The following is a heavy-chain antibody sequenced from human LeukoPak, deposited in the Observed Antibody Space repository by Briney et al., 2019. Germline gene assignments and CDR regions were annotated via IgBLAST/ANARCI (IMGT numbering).Heavy chain of an antibody. J-gene: IGHJ6*03. D-gene: IGHD1-26*01. Sequence: GGSLRLSCAASGFTFSSYEMNWVRQAPGKGLEWVSYISSSGSTIYYADSVKGRFTISRDNAKNSLYLQMNSLRAEDTAVYYCARDELEWELLKVRYYYYYMDVWGKGTTVTVSS. CDR1: GFTFSSYE. V-gene: IGHV3-48*03. CDR2: ISSSGSTI. CDR3: ARDELEWELLKVRYYYYYMDV.